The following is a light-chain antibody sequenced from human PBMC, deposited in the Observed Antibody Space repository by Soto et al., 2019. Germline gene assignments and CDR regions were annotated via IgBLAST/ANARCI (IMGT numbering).Light chain of an antibody. CDR2: KAS. J-gene: IGKJ1*01. V-gene: IGKV1-5*03. Sequence: DIQMTQSPSTLSASIGDRVTITCRASQSLNSWLAWYQQKPGKAPKLLIYKASNLESGVPSRFSGSGSGTEFTLTISSLPPDDFATYYCQQYNSYWTFGQGTKVDIK. CDR1: QSLNSW. CDR3: QQYNSYWT.